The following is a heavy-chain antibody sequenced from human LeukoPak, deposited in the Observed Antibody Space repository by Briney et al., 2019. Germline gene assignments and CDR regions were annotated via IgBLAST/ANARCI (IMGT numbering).Heavy chain of an antibody. CDR3: AKQAYYDSSGYYPNYYYYYMDV. CDR1: GFTFSSYA. D-gene: IGHD3-22*01. V-gene: IGHV3-23*01. J-gene: IGHJ6*03. CDR2: ISGSGGST. Sequence: GGSLRLSCAASGFTFSSYAMSWVRQAPGKGLEWVSAISGSGGSTYYSDSVKGRFTISRDNSKNTLYLQMNSLRAEDTAVYYCAKQAYYDSSGYYPNYYYYYMDVWGKGTTVTVSS.